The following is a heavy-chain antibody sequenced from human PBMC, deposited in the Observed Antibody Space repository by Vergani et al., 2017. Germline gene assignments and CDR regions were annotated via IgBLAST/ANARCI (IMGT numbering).Heavy chain of an antibody. CDR1: GGAVNSGSNF. J-gene: IGHJ6*03. Sequence: QVQLQESGPGLVKPSQTLSLTCSVSGGAVNSGSNFWTWIRQPAGKGLEWIGRTATDGSANYNPSLKSPVTVSVDTSKTQISLRLTSVTAEDTAVYYCARETVVTSWDGYRFHSMDVWGKGTTVTVSS. CDR2: TATDGSA. V-gene: IGHV4-61*02. CDR3: ARETVVTSWDGYRFHSMDV. D-gene: IGHD3-16*02.